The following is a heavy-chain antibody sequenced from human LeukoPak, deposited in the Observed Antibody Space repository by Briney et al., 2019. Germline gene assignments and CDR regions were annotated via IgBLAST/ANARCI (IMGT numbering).Heavy chain of an antibody. J-gene: IGHJ3*02. D-gene: IGHD2-15*01. Sequence: GGSLRLSCAASGFTFSSYGMHWVRQAPGKGLEWVAVIWYDGSNKYYADSVKGRFTISRDNSKNTLYLQMNSLRAEDTAVYYCARVPGWRGAFDIWGQGTMVTVSS. V-gene: IGHV3-33*01. CDR1: GFTFSSYG. CDR3: ARVPGWRGAFDI. CDR2: IWYDGSNK.